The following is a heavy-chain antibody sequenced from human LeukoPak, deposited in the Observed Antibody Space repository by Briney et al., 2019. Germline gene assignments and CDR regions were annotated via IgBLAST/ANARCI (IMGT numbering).Heavy chain of an antibody. Sequence: PGGSLRLSCAASGFTFSSYEMNWVRQAPGKGLEWIGTLYYSGKTYYNPSLKSRVTISIDTSKNQFSLNLTPATAADTAVYYCARDHSSASYTYYYYYMDVWGKGTTVTVSS. D-gene: IGHD1-26*01. CDR3: ARDHSSASYTYYYYYMDV. J-gene: IGHJ6*03. CDR2: LYYSGKT. V-gene: IGHV4-59*12. CDR1: GFTFSSYE.